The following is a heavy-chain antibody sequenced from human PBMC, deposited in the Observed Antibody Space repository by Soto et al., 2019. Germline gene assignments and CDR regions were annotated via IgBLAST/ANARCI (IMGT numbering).Heavy chain of an antibody. D-gene: IGHD3-10*01. Sequence: PGGSLRLSCAASGFTFSSYGMHWVRQAPGKGLEWVAVISYDGSNKYYADSVKGRFTISRDNSKNTLYLQMNSLRAEDTAVYYCALPPHYNDNQSKYRNHLFWGQGTLVTVSS. J-gene: IGHJ4*02. CDR1: GFTFSSYG. CDR2: ISYDGSNK. CDR3: ALPPHYNDNQSKYRNHLF. V-gene: IGHV3-30*03.